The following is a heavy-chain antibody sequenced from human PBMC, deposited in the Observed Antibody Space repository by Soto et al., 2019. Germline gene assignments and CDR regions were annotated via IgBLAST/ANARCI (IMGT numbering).Heavy chain of an antibody. CDR2: ISWNSGSI. J-gene: IGHJ4*02. CDR1: GFTFDDYA. Sequence: GGSLRLSCAASGFTFDDYAMHWVRQAPGKGLEWVSGISWNSGSIGYADSVKGRFTISRDNAKNSLYLQMNSLRAEDTALYYCAKVKVAQVVAYPGSYFAYWGQGTLVTVSS. D-gene: IGHD3-22*01. V-gene: IGHV3-9*01. CDR3: AKVKVAQVVAYPGSYFAY.